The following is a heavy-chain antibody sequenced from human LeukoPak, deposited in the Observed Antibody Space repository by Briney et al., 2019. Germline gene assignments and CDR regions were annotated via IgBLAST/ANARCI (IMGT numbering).Heavy chain of an antibody. Sequence: SETLSLTCTVSGGSVSSGSYYWSWIRQPPGKGLEWIGYIYYSGSTNYNPSLKSRVTISVDTSKSQFSLKLSSVTAADTAVYYCARDGLWFGESYFDYWGQGTLVTVSS. D-gene: IGHD3-10*01. V-gene: IGHV4-61*01. CDR2: IYYSGST. J-gene: IGHJ4*02. CDR3: ARDGLWFGESYFDY. CDR1: GGSVSSGSYY.